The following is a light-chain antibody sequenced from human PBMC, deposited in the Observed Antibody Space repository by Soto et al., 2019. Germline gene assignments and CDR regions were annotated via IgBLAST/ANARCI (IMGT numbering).Light chain of an antibody. V-gene: IGKV3-20*01. CDR1: QRVASD. Sequence: VLTQSPGTLSLSPGEGATLSCRASQRVASDLAWYLQKPGQPPRLLIYDASIRATGIPDRISGSGSERDFTLTISRLEPEDAAVYYCQQHGNSPWTFGQGTKVDIK. J-gene: IGKJ1*01. CDR3: QQHGNSPWT. CDR2: DAS.